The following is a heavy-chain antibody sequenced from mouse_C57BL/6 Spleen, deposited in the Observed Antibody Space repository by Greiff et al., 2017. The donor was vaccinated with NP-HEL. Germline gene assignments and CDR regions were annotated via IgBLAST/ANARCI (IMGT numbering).Heavy chain of an antibody. D-gene: IGHD2-2*01. CDR2: ISSGSSTI. V-gene: IGHV5-17*01. CDR3: SIYYGYGGGYAMDY. Sequence: EVQRVESGGGLVKPGGSLKLSCAASGFTFSDYGMHWVRQAPEKGLEWVAYISSGSSTIYYADTVKGRFTISRDNAKNTLFLQMTSLRSEDTAMYYCSIYYGYGGGYAMDYWGQGTSVTVSS. J-gene: IGHJ4*01. CDR1: GFTFSDYG.